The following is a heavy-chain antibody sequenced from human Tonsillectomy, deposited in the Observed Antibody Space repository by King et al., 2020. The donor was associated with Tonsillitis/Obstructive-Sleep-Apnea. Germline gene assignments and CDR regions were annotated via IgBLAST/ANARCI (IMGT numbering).Heavy chain of an antibody. D-gene: IGHD2-2*01. CDR2: IWYDGSNK. J-gene: IGHJ3*02. V-gene: IGHV3-33*01. CDR1: GFTFSSYG. Sequence: VQLVESGGGVVQPGRSLRLSCAASGFTFSSYGMHWVRQAPGKGLEWLAVIWYDGSNKYYADSVKGRFTISRDNSKNTLYLQMNSLRAEDTAVYYCARDKLGCSSTSCYLWDAFDIWGQGTMVTVSS. CDR3: ARDKLGCSSTSCYLWDAFDI.